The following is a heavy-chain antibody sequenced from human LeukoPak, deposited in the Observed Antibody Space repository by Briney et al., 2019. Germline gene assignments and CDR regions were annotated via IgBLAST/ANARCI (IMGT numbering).Heavy chain of an antibody. Sequence: GGSLRLSCAASGFTFSSYSMHWVRQAPGKGLEWVSYISTSSSTIFYADSVKGRFTISRDNAENTLYLQMNSLRVEDTALYYCVRRRDGYDPGFDYWGQGTLVTVSS. CDR1: GFTFSSYS. CDR2: ISTSSSTI. CDR3: VRRRDGYDPGFDY. V-gene: IGHV3-48*01. J-gene: IGHJ4*02. D-gene: IGHD5-24*01.